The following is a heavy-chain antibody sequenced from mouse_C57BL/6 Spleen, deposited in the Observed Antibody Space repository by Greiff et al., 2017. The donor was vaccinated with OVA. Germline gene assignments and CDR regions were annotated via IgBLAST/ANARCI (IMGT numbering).Heavy chain of an antibody. CDR3: TTCYYGSSYGYFDV. D-gene: IGHD1-1*01. J-gene: IGHJ1*03. Sequence: VQLQQSGTVLARPGASVKMSCKTSGYTFTSYWMHWVKPRPGQGLEWIGAIYPGNSDTSYNQKFKGKAKLTAVTSASTAYMELSRLTTEDSAVYYCTTCYYGSSYGYFDVWGTGTTVTVSS. V-gene: IGHV1-5*01. CDR2: IYPGNSDT. CDR1: GYTFTSYW.